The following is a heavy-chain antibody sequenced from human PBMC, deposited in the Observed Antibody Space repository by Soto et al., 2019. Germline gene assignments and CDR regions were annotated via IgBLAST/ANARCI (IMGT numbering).Heavy chain of an antibody. CDR1: GYTFTGYY. Sequence: ASVKVSCKASGYTFTGYYMHWLRQAPGQGLEWMGWINPNSGGTNYAQKFQGWVTMTRDTSISTAYMELSRLRSDDTAVYYCARDPLRYSTDPHREEFYYYYYGMDVWGQETTATVAS. CDR3: ARDPLRYSTDPHREEFYYYYYGMDV. V-gene: IGHV1-2*04. D-gene: IGHD3-9*01. J-gene: IGHJ6*02. CDR2: INPNSGGT.